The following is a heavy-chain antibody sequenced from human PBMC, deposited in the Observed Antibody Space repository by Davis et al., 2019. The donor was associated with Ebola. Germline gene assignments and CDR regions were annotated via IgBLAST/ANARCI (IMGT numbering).Heavy chain of an antibody. J-gene: IGHJ6*03. D-gene: IGHD2-8*02. CDR2: ISYDGSNK. Sequence: PGGSLRLSCAASGFTFSSYGMHWVRQAPGKGLEWVAVISYDGSNKYYADSVKGRFTISRDNSKNTLYLQMNSLRAEDTAVYYCAKDPSGGYYYMDVWGKGTTVTVSS. CDR1: GFTFSSYG. CDR3: AKDPSGGYYYMDV. V-gene: IGHV3-30*18.